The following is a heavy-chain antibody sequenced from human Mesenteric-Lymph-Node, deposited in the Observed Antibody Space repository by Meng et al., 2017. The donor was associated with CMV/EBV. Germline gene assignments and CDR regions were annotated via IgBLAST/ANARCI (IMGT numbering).Heavy chain of an antibody. V-gene: IGHV3-48*04. J-gene: IGHJ4*02. CDR1: GFAFSSYS. CDR3: ARDSYSGSGSYQYYFDY. D-gene: IGHD3-10*01. Sequence: GGSLRLSCAASGFAFSSYSMNWVRQAPGKGLEWVSYFSSSDTKSYADSLKGRFTISRDNAKNSLDLQMNSLRAEDTAVYYSARDSYSGSGSYQYYFDYWGQGTLVTVSS. CDR2: FSSSDTK.